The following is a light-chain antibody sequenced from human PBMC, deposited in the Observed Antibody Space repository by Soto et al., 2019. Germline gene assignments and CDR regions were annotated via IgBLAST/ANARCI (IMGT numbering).Light chain of an antibody. V-gene: IGKV1-27*01. J-gene: IGKJ3*01. CDR2: AAS. Sequence: DIQMTQSPSSLSASVGDRDTITCRASQGISNYLAWYQQKPGKVPKLLIYAASTLQSGVPSRFSGSGSGTDFTLTISGLQPEDVATYYCQKYNSAPRTVGPGTKVDIK. CDR1: QGISNY. CDR3: QKYNSAPRT.